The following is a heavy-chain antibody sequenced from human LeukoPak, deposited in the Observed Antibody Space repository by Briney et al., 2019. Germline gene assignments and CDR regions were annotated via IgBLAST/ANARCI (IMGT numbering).Heavy chain of an antibody. V-gene: IGHV3-23*01. CDR1: RFTFSSYA. Sequence: GGSLRLSCTASRFTFSSYALSWVRQAPGKGLEWVSAISGSGDHTYHADSVKGRFTISRDNSKNTLYLQMISLRAEDTAVYYCAKHGFSSGWPQVPSDHWGQGTLVTVSS. CDR3: AKHGFSSGWPQVPSDH. CDR2: ISGSGDHT. D-gene: IGHD6-19*01. J-gene: IGHJ4*02.